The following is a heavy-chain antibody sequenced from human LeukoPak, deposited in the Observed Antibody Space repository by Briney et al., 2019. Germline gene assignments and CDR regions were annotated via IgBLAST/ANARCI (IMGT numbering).Heavy chain of an antibody. Sequence: GGSLRLSCAASGFTFSSYWMHWVRQAPGKGLVWVSRINNDGSTTSYADSVKGRFTISRDNSKNTLYLQMNSLRAEDTAVYYCAKAYSFDFGHNVGDYYYYMDVWGKGTTVTVSS. J-gene: IGHJ6*03. CDR3: AKAYSFDFGHNVGDYYYYMDV. CDR1: GFTFSSYW. V-gene: IGHV3-74*01. CDR2: INNDGSTT. D-gene: IGHD5-18*01.